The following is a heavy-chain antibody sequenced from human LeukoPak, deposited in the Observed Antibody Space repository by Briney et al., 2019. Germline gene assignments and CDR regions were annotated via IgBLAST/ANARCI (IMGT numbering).Heavy chain of an antibody. Sequence: PGGSLRLSCAASGFTFSSYWMHWVHQAPGKGLVWVSHIEGDGSSTTYADSVKGRFTISRDNAKNTLYLQMNSLRAEDTAVYYCARGDSSVYSPLGYWGQGTRVTVSS. CDR3: ARGDSSVYSPLGY. J-gene: IGHJ4*02. D-gene: IGHD3-22*01. V-gene: IGHV3-74*01. CDR2: IEGDGSST. CDR1: GFTFSSYW.